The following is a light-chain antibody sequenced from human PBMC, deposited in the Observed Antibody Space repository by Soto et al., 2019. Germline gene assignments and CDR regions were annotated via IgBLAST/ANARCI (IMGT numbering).Light chain of an antibody. CDR1: QSVTYN. J-gene: IGKJ4*01. CDR2: GAF. V-gene: IGKV3-15*01. Sequence: IVMTQSPATLSVSPGETATLSCRASQSVTYNLAWYQQKPGQGPRLLIYGAFTRATVIPARFSGSGSGTEFTLTISSLQSEDFAVYYCQQYKNWPPLTFGGGTKVEIK. CDR3: QQYKNWPPLT.